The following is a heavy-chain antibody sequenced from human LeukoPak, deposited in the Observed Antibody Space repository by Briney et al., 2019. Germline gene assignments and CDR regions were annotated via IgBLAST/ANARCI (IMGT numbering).Heavy chain of an antibody. CDR1: GFTFSSYA. Sequence: GGSLSLSCAASGFTFSSYAMSWVRQAPGKGLEWVSAISGSGGSTYYADSVKGRFTISRDNAKNSLYLQMNSLRAEDTAVYYCARIAGFGELSLDYWGQGTLVTVSS. CDR2: ISGSGGST. V-gene: IGHV3-23*01. D-gene: IGHD3-10*01. CDR3: ARIAGFGELSLDY. J-gene: IGHJ4*02.